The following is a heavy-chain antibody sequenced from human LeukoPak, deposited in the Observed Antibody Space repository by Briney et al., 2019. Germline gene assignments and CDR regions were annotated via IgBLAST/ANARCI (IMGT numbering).Heavy chain of an antibody. CDR1: GGSISSYY. D-gene: IGHD2-15*01. CDR3: ARLGVAATSDY. V-gene: IGHV4-4*09. Sequence: SETLSLTCTVSGGSISSYYWSWIRQPPGKGLEWIGYIYTSGSTNYNPSLKSRVTISVDTSKNQFSLKLSSVTAADMAVYYCARLGVAATSDYWGQGTLVTVSS. CDR2: IYTSGST. J-gene: IGHJ4*02.